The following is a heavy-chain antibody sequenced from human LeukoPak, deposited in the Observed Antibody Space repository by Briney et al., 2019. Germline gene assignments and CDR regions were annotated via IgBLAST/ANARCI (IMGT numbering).Heavy chain of an antibody. CDR2: ISGGGETT. V-gene: IGHV3-23*01. J-gene: IGHJ4*02. CDR1: GFTFNNYA. Sequence: GGSLRLSCAASGFTFNNYAMNWVRQAPGKGLEWVSSISGGGETTYYADSAKGRFTISRDNSQNTLYLQMNSLRAEDTAVYYCARDYADYVGFFFFDYWGQGTLVTVSS. D-gene: IGHD4-17*01. CDR3: ARDYADYVGFFFFDY.